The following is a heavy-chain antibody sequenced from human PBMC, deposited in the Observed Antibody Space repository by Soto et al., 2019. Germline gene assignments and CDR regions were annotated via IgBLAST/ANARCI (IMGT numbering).Heavy chain of an antibody. Sequence: GGSLRLSCAASGFTFSNAWMNWVRQAPGKGLEWVGRIKSKTDGGTTDYAAPVKGRFTISRDDSKNTLYLQMNSLKTEDTAVYYCTTFMGSSSYYDSSGYYSYYYYYGMDVWGQGTTVTVSS. CDR1: GFTFSNAW. V-gene: IGHV3-15*07. J-gene: IGHJ6*02. D-gene: IGHD3-22*01. CDR2: IKSKTDGGTT. CDR3: TTFMGSSSYYDSSGYYSYYYYYGMDV.